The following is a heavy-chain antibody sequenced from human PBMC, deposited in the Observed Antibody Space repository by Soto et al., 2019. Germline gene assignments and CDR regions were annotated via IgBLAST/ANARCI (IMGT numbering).Heavy chain of an antibody. D-gene: IGHD3-10*01. J-gene: IGHJ6*02. CDR1: GGTFSIYV. V-gene: IGHV1-69*13. CDR2: IIPIFGTA. Sequence: SLKVACKASGGTFSIYVISWVRQAPGQGLEWMGGIIPIFGTANYAQKFQGRVTITADESTSTAYMELSSLRSEDTAVYYCARDSFFGATKPSGYYYGMDVWGQGTTVTVSS. CDR3: ARDSFFGATKPSGYYYGMDV.